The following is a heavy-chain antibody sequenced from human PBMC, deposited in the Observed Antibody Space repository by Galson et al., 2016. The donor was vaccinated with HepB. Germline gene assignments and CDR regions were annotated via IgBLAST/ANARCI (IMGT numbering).Heavy chain of an antibody. V-gene: IGHV4-31*03. CDR1: SGSISSGDYF. CDR2: ISSRGST. CDR3: ARCLKGSVIGYYYHGMDV. Sequence: TLSLTCNVSSGSISSGDYFWTWIRQHPGKDLGWIGYISSRGSTYYNPSLKSRLSISVDPSTNQFSLSLRSMTAADTAVYYCARCLKGSVIGYYYHGMDVWGQGTSVTVSS. J-gene: IGHJ6*02. D-gene: IGHD3-16*02.